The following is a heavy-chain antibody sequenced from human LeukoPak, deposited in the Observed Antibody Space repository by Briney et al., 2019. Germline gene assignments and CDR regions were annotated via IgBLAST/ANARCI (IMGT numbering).Heavy chain of an antibody. CDR3: AKVFGSYYYYYMDV. CDR2: ISGSGGST. V-gene: IGHV3-23*01. J-gene: IGHJ6*03. D-gene: IGHD3-10*01. Sequence: GGSLRLSCVASGFTFSSYAMSWVRQAPGKGLEWVSAISGSGGSTYYADSVKGRFTISRNNSKNTLYLQMNSVRAEDTAVYYCAKVFGSYYYYYMDVWGKGTTVTVSS. CDR1: GFTFSSYA.